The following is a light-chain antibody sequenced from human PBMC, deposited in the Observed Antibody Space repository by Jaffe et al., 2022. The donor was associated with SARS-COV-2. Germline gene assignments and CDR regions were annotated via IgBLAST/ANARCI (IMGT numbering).Light chain of an antibody. Sequence: DIQLTQSPSFLSASVGDRVIITCRASQGINSYLAWHQQKPGKAPKLLIYDASTLQSGVPSRFSGSRSGTEFTLTISSLQPEDFATYYCQQLNNYPLTFGGGTKVEIK. CDR3: QQLNNYPLT. J-gene: IGKJ4*01. CDR1: QGINSY. V-gene: IGKV1-9*01. CDR2: DAS.